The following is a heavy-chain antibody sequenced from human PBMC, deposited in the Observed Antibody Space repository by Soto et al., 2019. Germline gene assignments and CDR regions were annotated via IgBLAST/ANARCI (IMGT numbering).Heavy chain of an antibody. D-gene: IGHD4-17*01. CDR3: ARFGEDYGDYSDY. J-gene: IGHJ4*02. Sequence: EVQLVESGGGLVKPGGSLRLSCAASGFTFSSYSMNWVRQAPGKGLEWVSSISSSSSYIYYADSVKGRFTISRDNAKNSLYLQMNSLRAEDTAVYYCARFGEDYGDYSDYWGQGTLVTVSS. CDR1: GFTFSSYS. CDR2: ISSSSSYI. V-gene: IGHV3-21*01.